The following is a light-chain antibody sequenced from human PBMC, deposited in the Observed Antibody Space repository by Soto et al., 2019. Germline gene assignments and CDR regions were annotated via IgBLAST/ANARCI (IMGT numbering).Light chain of an antibody. V-gene: IGKV1-33*01. Sequence: FHMTQSPSSLSASVGDRVTITCQASQDISNYLNWYQQKPGKAPKLLIYDASNLETGVPSRFSGSGSGTDFTFTISSLQPEDIATYYCQQYDNLPLTFGGGTKVDIK. CDR1: QDISNY. CDR3: QQYDNLPLT. CDR2: DAS. J-gene: IGKJ4*01.